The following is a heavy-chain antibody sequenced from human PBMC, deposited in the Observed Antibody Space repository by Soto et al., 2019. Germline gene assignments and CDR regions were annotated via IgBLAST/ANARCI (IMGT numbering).Heavy chain of an antibody. CDR2: ISSSSSTI. D-gene: IGHD7-27*01. Sequence: GGSLRLSCAASGFTFSSYSMNWVRQAPGKGLEWVSYISSSSSTIYYADSVKGRFTISRDNAKNSLYLQMNSLRAEDTAVYYCARDGVESGDDYWGQGTLVTVSS. CDR1: GFTFSSYS. V-gene: IGHV3-48*04. J-gene: IGHJ4*02. CDR3: ARDGVESGDDY.